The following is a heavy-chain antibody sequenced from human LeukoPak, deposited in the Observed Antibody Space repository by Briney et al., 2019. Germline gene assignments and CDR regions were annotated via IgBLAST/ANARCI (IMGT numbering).Heavy chain of an antibody. CDR2: ISAYNGNT. Sequence: ASVKVSCKASGYTFTSYGISWVRQAPGQGLEWMGWISAYNGNTNYAQKFQGRVTITTDESTSTAYMELSSLRSEDTAVYYCARIHPYSGSWDIWGQGTMVTVSS. J-gene: IGHJ3*02. CDR3: ARIHPYSGSWDI. D-gene: IGHD1-26*01. V-gene: IGHV1-18*01. CDR1: GYTFTSYG.